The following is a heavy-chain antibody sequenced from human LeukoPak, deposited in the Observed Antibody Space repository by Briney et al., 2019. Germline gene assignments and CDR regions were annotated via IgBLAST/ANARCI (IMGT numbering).Heavy chain of an antibody. CDR2: IIPIFGTA. CDR3: ARVALLTMVRGVIIKAFDY. J-gene: IGHJ4*02. CDR1: GGTFSSYA. Sequence: ASVKVFCKASGGTFSSYAISWVRQAPGQGLEWMGGIIPIFGTANYAQKFQGRVTITADESTSTAYMELSSLRSEDTAVYYCARVALLTMVRGVIIKAFDYWGQGTLVTVSS. D-gene: IGHD3-10*01. V-gene: IGHV1-69*13.